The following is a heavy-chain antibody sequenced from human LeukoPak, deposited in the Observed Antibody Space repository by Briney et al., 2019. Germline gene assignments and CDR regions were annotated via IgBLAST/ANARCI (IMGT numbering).Heavy chain of an antibody. CDR3: ARERQQLAEYQH. CDR1: GYTFTDYH. V-gene: IGHV1-2*02. J-gene: IGHJ1*01. Sequence: ASLTASFTASGYTFTDYHMHWVRQAPGQGFEWMGWINPNSGDTKYAQRFQGRVTMTRDTSISAVHMELSRLISDDTAVYYCARERQQLAEYQHWGQGTLVTVSS. D-gene: IGHD6-13*01. CDR2: INPNSGDT.